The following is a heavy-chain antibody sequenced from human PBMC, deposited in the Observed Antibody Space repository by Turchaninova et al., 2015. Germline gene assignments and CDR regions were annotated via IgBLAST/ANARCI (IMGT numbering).Heavy chain of an antibody. CDR2: TFSNDQT. Sequence: QVTLKESGPVLVKPTEPLTLTCTVSRSSTSNAKMGLNWIRQPPGKALEWLAHTFSNDQTSYSHSLESRLTISKDTSKSQVVLTMTNMDPVDTGTYYCARMPSSTIQDYYYGLDVWGQGTTVTVSS. CDR3: ARMPSSTIQDYYYGLDV. V-gene: IGHV2-26*01. CDR1: RSSTSNAKMG. J-gene: IGHJ6*02. D-gene: IGHD5/OR15-5a*01.